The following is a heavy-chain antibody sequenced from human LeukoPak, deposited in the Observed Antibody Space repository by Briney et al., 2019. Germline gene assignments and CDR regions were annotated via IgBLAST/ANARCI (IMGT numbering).Heavy chain of an antibody. CDR3: ARDWSISSWEPSGSYFDY. V-gene: IGHV1-18*01. CDR2: ISAYNGNT. J-gene: IGHJ4*02. CDR1: GYTFTSYG. D-gene: IGHD3-10*01. Sequence: GASVKVSCKASGYTFTSYGISWVRQAPGQGLEWMGWISAYNGNTNYAQKLQGRVTMTTDTSTSTAYMELRSLRSDDTAVYYCARDWSISSWEPSGSYFDYWGQGTLVTVSS.